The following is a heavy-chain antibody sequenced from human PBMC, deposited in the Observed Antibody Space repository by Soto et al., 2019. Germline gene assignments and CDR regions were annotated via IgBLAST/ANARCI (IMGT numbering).Heavy chain of an antibody. CDR2: ISYDGSTK. CDR1: GFTFSSYA. V-gene: IGHV3-30-3*01. CDR3: ARAMRFLEWLSYYYYYYGMDV. D-gene: IGHD3-3*01. Sequence: GGSLRLSCAASGFTFSSYAMHWVRQAPGKGLEWVAVISYDGSTKYYADSVKGRFTISRDNTKNTLYLQMNSLRAEDTAVYYCARAMRFLEWLSYYYYYYGMDVCGQGTTVTVSS. J-gene: IGHJ6*02.